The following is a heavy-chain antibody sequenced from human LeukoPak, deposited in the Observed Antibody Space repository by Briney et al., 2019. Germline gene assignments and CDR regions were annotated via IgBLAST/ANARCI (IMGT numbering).Heavy chain of an antibody. CDR3: ARDPQGYSSSWFDY. Sequence: GGSLRLSCAASGLTFSSYEMNWVRQAPGKGLEWVSGVTTSGYNTYYADSVKGRFTISRDNAKNSLYLQMNSLRAGDTAVYYCARDPQGYSSSWFDYWGQGTLVTVSS. J-gene: IGHJ4*02. CDR1: GLTFSSYE. CDR2: VTTSGYNT. D-gene: IGHD6-13*01. V-gene: IGHV3-48*03.